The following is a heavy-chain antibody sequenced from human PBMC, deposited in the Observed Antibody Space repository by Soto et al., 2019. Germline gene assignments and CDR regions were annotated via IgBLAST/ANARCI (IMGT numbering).Heavy chain of an antibody. Sequence: QVQLVQSGAEVKKPGSSVKVSCKASGGTFSSYTISWVRQAPEQGLEWMGRIIPILGIANYAQKFQGRVTITADKSTSTAYMELSSLRSEDTAVYYCARDGDSSSWYLDYWGQGTLVTVSS. CDR1: GGTFSSYT. D-gene: IGHD6-13*01. CDR2: IIPILGIA. CDR3: ARDGDSSSWYLDY. V-gene: IGHV1-69*08. J-gene: IGHJ4*02.